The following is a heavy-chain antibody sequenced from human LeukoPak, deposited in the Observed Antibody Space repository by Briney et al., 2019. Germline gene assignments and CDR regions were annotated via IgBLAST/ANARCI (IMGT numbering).Heavy chain of an antibody. J-gene: IGHJ3*02. CDR1: GFTFSSYA. CDR2: ISYDEINK. V-gene: IGHV3-30-3*01. CDR3: ARDQALYGNGAFNI. Sequence: GGSLRLSCAASGFTFSSYAMHWVRQAPGKGLEWVAVISYDEINKYYADSVKGRFTISRDNSKNTLYMQTNSLRAEDTAVYYCARDQALYGNGAFNIWGQGTLATVPS. D-gene: IGHD2-8*01.